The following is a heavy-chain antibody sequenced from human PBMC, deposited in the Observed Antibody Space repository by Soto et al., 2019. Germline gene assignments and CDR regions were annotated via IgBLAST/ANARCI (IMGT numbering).Heavy chain of an antibody. J-gene: IGHJ4*02. D-gene: IGHD2-21*02. CDR1: GFTFSSYA. CDR3: ARDQGYGGNSLPDY. CDR2: ISYDGSNK. Sequence: QVQLVESGGGVVQPGRSLRLSCAASGFTFSSYAMHWVRQAPGKGLEWVAVISYDGSNKYSADSVKGRFTISRDNSKNTLYLQMNSLRAEDTAVYYCARDQGYGGNSLPDYWGQGTLVTVSS. V-gene: IGHV3-30-3*01.